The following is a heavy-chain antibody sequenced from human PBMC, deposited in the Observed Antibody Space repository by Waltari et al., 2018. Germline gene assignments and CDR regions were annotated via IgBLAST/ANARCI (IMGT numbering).Heavy chain of an antibody. CDR1: GYTFTGYY. D-gene: IGHD2-21*01. CDR3: ARANPHLVGTWFDP. J-gene: IGHJ5*02. V-gene: IGHV1-2*06. Sequence: QVQLVQSGAEVKKPGASVKVSCKASGYTFTGYYMHWVRQAPGQGLEWMGRINPNSGGTNYAQKFQDRVTMTRDTSISTAYMELSRLRSDDTAVYYCARANPHLVGTWFDPWGQGTLVTVSS. CDR2: INPNSGGT.